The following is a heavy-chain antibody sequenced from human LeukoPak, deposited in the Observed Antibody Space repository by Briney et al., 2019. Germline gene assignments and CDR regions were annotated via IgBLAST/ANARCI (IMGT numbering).Heavy chain of an antibody. V-gene: IGHV4-34*01. J-gene: IGHJ3*02. Sequence: PSETLSLTCAVYGGSFSGYYWSWIRQPPGKGLEWIGEINHSGSTNYNPSLKSRVTISVDTSKNQFSLKLSSVTAADTAVYYCARGLGSGRHAFDIWGQGTMVTVSS. CDR1: GGSFSGYY. CDR3: ARGLGSGRHAFDI. D-gene: IGHD3-10*01. CDR2: INHSGST.